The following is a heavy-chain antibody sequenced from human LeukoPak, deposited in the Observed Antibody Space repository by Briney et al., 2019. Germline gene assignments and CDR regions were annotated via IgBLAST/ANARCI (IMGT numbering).Heavy chain of an antibody. CDR1: GFTFSSYA. D-gene: IGHD3-22*01. V-gene: IGHV3-23*01. CDR3: AAGDDSSGYYYPSPFQH. Sequence: PGGSLRLSCAASGFTFSSYAMSWVRQAPGKGLEWVSAISGSGGSTYYADSVKGRFTISRDNSKNTLYLQMNSLRAEDTAVYYCAAGDDSSGYYYPSPFQHWGQGTLVTVSS. J-gene: IGHJ1*01. CDR2: ISGSGGST.